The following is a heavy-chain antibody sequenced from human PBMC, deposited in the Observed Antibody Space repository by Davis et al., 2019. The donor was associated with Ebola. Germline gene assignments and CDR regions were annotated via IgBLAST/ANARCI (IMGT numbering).Heavy chain of an antibody. V-gene: IGHV1-8*03. CDR3: ARGITSTTGLGNY. J-gene: IGHJ4*02. CDR1: GYTFTSYD. CDR2: MNPNSGNT. D-gene: IGHD1/OR15-1a*01. Sequence: ASVTVSCKASGYTFTSYDINWVRQAPGQGLEWMGWMNPNSGNTGYAQKFQGRVTITRNTSISTAYMELSSLRSEDTAVYYCARGITSTTGLGNYWGQGTLVTVSS.